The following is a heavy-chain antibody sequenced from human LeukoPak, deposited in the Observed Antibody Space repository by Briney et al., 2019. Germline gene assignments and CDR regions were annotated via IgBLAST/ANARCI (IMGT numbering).Heavy chain of an antibody. CDR3: ARMYSGSYRASRTYFDY. CDR2: IYYSGST. D-gene: IGHD1-26*01. Sequence: PSETLSLTCTVSGGSISSSSYYWGWIRQPPGKGLEWIGSIYYSGSTYYNPSLKSRVTISVDTSKNQFSLKLSSVTAADTAVYYCARMYSGSYRASRTYFDYWGQGTLVTVSS. V-gene: IGHV4-39*01. J-gene: IGHJ4*02. CDR1: GGSISSSSYY.